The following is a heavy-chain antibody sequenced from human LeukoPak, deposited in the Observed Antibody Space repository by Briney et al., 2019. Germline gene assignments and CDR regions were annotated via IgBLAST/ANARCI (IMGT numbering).Heavy chain of an antibody. D-gene: IGHD5-18*01. J-gene: IGHJ3*02. V-gene: IGHV4-39*07. CDR3: ARVHSPDAFDI. CDR2: IYHSGST. Sequence: PSETLSLTCTVSGGSISSSSYYWDWIRQPPGKGLEWIGSIYHSGSTYYNPSLKSRVTISVDRSKNQFSLKLSSVTAADTAVYYCARVHSPDAFDIWGQGTMVTVSS. CDR1: GGSISSSSYY.